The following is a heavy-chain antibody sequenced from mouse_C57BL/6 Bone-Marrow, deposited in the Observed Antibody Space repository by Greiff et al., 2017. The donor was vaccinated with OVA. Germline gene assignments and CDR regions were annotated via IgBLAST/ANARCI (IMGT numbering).Heavy chain of an antibody. V-gene: IGHV1-22*01. Sequence: EVQLQQSGPELVKPGASVKMSCKASGYTFTDYNMHWVNQSHGKSLEWIGYINPNNGGTNYNQNFKGKATLTVNKSSSTAYMELRSLTSEDSAVYYCARGIYYGNYWFAYWGQGTLVTVSA. CDR2: INPNNGGT. D-gene: IGHD2-1*01. J-gene: IGHJ3*01. CDR1: GYTFTDYN. CDR3: ARGIYYGNYWFAY.